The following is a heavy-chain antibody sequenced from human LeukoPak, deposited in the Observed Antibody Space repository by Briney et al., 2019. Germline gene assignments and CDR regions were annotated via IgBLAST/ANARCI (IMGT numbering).Heavy chain of an antibody. CDR2: ISWDGGST. CDR1: GFTFDDYA. CDR3: AKPRVPAAIYDYFDY. D-gene: IGHD2-2*01. V-gene: IGHV3-43D*04. Sequence: GGSLRLSCAASGFTFDDYAMHWVRQAPGKGLEWVSLISWDGGSTYYADSVKGRFTISRDNSKNSLHLQMNSLRAEDTALYYCAKPRVPAAIYDYFDYWGQGTLVTVSA. J-gene: IGHJ4*02.